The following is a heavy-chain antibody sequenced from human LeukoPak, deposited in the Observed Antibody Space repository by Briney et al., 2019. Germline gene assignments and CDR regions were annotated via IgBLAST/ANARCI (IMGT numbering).Heavy chain of an antibody. CDR3: ARYGGSGTYFFDY. J-gene: IGHJ4*02. CDR1: GGSISSGGYS. D-gene: IGHD3-10*01. CDR2: IYDSGST. Sequence: SETLSLTCAVSGGSISSGGYSWSWIRQPPGKGLEWIGYIYDSGSTYYNPSLKSRVTISLDRSKNQFSLKLTSVTAADTAVYYCARYGGSGTYFFDYWGQGTLVTVSS. V-gene: IGHV4-30-2*01.